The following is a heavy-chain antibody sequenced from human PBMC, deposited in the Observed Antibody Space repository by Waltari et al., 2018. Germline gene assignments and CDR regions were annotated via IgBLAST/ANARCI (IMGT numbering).Heavy chain of an antibody. J-gene: IGHJ5*02. Sequence: QVQLQESGPGLVKPSQTLSLTCTVSGGSLSSGSYYWSWIRQSAGKGLEWIGRMYTSGSANYSPSLKSRVTISVDTSKNQFSLKLSSVTAADTAVYYCAREGIYSSATDARFDPWGQGTLVTVSS. D-gene: IGHD6-25*01. V-gene: IGHV4-61*02. CDR3: AREGIYSSATDARFDP. CDR2: MYTSGSA. CDR1: GGSLSSGSYY.